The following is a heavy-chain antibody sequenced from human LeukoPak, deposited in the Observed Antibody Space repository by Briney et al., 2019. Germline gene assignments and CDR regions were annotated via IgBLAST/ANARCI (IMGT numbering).Heavy chain of an antibody. D-gene: IGHD4-11*01. CDR2: ISGSAGST. J-gene: IGHJ5*02. CDR3: ARDRIDYFDP. CDR1: GFTFSVYA. Sequence: GGSLRLSCAASGFTFSVYAMTWVRQVPGKGLEWVSDISGSAGSTYYADFVKGRFTISRDNSKDMLYLQLNNLRAEDTALYSCARDRIDYFDPWGQGTLVTVSS. V-gene: IGHV3-23*01.